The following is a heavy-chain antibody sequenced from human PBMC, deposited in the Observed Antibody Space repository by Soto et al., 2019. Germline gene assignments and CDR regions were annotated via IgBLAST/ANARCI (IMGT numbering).Heavy chain of an antibody. V-gene: IGHV4-34*04. CDR3: ARVSSGVGPDY. CDR2: INHSGRT. Sequence: PSEPLSLPCAVYVASFSSYYWRWIRQPPGKGLEWIGEINHSGRTNDNPALQSRATISIDTSKNQFSLKLTSVTAADTALYYCARVSSGVGPDYWGQGALVTVSS. D-gene: IGHD3-10*01. J-gene: IGHJ4*02. CDR1: VASFSSYY.